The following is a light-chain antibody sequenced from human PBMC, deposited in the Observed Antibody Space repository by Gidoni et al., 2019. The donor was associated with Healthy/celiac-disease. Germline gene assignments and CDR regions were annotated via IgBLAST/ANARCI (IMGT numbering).Light chain of an antibody. CDR3: QQYNNWPPFT. CDR1: QSVSSN. V-gene: IGKV3-15*01. CDR2: GAS. Sequence: EIVMTQSTATLSVSPGERATLSCRASQSVSSNLAWYQQKPGQAPRLLIYGASTRATGIPARFSGSVSGTEFTLTISSLQSEDFAVYYCQQYNNWPPFTFGPGTKVDIK. J-gene: IGKJ3*01.